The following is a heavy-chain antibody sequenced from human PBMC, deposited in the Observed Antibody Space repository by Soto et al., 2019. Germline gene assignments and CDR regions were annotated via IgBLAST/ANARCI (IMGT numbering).Heavy chain of an antibody. CDR2: IIPVFGSA. D-gene: IGHD1-7*01. Sequence: SSVKVSCKASGDTFSSYSITWVRQAPGQGLEWMGGIIPVFGSANYAKKFQGRVTITADESTSTAYMELSSLRSQDTAVYFCARDDGWNYRYYDMEVWGQ. CDR3: ARDDGWNYRYYDMEV. V-gene: IGHV1-69*13. J-gene: IGHJ6*02. CDR1: GDTFSSYS.